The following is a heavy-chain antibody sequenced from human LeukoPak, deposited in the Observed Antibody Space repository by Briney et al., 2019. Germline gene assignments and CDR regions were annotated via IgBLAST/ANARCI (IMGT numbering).Heavy chain of an antibody. V-gene: IGHV3-72*01. CDR1: GFDFGAHE. J-gene: IGHJ1*01. CDR3: VRASQGYFQS. Sequence: GGSLRLSCAASGFDFGAHEMDWVRQAPGKGLEWVGRIRNKAHTFSTEYAASVRGRFTVSRDDSKNSLSLQMNSLRIEDTAVYYCVRASQGYFQSWGQGILVTVSS. CDR2: IRNKAHTFST.